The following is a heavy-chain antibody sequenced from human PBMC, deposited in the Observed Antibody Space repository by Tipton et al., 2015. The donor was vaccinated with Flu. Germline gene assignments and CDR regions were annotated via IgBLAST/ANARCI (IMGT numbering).Heavy chain of an antibody. CDR2: IHHTGNR. CDR1: GDSIRSDYQ. CDR3: ARRDFSNYVSDPKNWFDP. D-gene: IGHD4-11*01. V-gene: IGHV4-38-2*02. Sequence: TLSLTCTVSGDSIRSDYQWGWIRQPPGKGLEWIGNIHHTGNRYYNPSLKSRVTLSVDKSKNHFSLKMIAVTAADTGVYYCARRDFSNYVSDPKNWFDPLGQGILDTVFS. J-gene: IGHJ5*02.